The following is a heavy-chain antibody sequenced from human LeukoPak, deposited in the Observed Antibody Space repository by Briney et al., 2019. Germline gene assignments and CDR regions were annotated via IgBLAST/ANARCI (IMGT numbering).Heavy chain of an antibody. CDR1: GYTFTSYG. CDR2: ISGYNGNT. J-gene: IGHJ5*02. V-gene: IGHV1-18*01. CDR3: AREDYYDSGSFDP. D-gene: IGHD3-22*01. Sequence: ASVKVSCKASGYTFTSYGISWVRQAPGQGLEWMGWISGYNGNTAYAQKFQGRVTMTRNTSISTAYMELSSLRSEDTAVYYCAREDYYDSGSFDPWGQGTLVTVSS.